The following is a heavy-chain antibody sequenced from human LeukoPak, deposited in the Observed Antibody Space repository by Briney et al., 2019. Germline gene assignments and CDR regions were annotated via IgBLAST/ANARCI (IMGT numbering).Heavy chain of an antibody. V-gene: IGHV1-69*05. CDR1: GYTFTGYY. CDR3: ARDREREVAGFEFDY. CDR2: ILPIFGTA. Sequence: SVKVSCKASGYTFTGYYMHWVRQAPGQGLEWMGGILPIFGTANYAQKFQGRVTITTDDSTSTAYMELSSLRSEDTAVYYCARDREREVAGFEFDYWGQGTLVTVSS. D-gene: IGHD6-19*01. J-gene: IGHJ4*02.